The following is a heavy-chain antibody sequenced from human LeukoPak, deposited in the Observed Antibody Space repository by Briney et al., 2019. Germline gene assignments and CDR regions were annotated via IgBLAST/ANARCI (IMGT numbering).Heavy chain of an antibody. D-gene: IGHD1-26*01. V-gene: IGHV1-69*04. J-gene: IGHJ4*02. CDR1: GGTFSSYA. Sequence: SSVKVSCKASGGTFSSYAISWVRQAPGQGLEWMGRIIPILGIANYAQKFQGRVTITADKSTSTAYIELSSLRSEDTAVYYCARSLGGATLDYWGQGTLVTVSS. CDR2: IIPILGIA. CDR3: ARSLGGATLDY.